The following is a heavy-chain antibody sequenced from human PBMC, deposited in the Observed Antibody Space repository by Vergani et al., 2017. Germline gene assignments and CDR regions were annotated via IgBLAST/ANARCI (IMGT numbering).Heavy chain of an antibody. J-gene: IGHJ5*02. CDR1: GFTFSSYS. V-gene: IGHV3-21*01. CDR3: ARDRSPGAIFGANWFDP. Sequence: EVQLVESGGGLVKPGGSLRLSCAASGFTFSSYSMNWVRQAPVKGLEWVSSISSSSSYIYYADSVKGRLTISRDNAKNSLYLQMNSLRAEDTAVYYCARDRSPGAIFGANWFDPWGQGTLVTVSS. D-gene: IGHD3-3*01. CDR2: ISSSSSYI.